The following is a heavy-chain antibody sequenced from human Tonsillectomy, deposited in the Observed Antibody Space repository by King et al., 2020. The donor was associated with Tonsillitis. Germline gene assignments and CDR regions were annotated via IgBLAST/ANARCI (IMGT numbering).Heavy chain of an antibody. J-gene: IGHJ4*02. V-gene: IGHV3-23*04. CDR1: GFSFSTYH. CDR2: ISGSGGRT. CDR3: AKVRNQTPGYFVS. Sequence: VQLVESGGGLVQTGGSLRLSCAASGFSFSTYHMTWVRQAPGKGLEWVSGISGSGGRTYHAGSVKGRFTISRDNSQNTVYLQMNNLRGEDTAIYYCAKVRNQTPGYFVSWGQGTLVTVSS.